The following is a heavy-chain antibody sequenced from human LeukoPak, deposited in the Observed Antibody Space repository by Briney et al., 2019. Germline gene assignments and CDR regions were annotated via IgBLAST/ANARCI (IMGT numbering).Heavy chain of an antibody. J-gene: IGHJ1*01. D-gene: IGHD6-6*01. Sequence: SETLSLTCTVSGGSISSGSYYWSWIRQPAGKGLEWIGRIYTSGSTNYNPSLKSRVTISVDTSKNQFSLKLSSVTAADTAVYYCAVEYSSSSGYFQHWGQGTLVTVSS. V-gene: IGHV4-61*02. CDR3: AVEYSSSSGYFQH. CDR1: GGSISSGSYY. CDR2: IYTSGST.